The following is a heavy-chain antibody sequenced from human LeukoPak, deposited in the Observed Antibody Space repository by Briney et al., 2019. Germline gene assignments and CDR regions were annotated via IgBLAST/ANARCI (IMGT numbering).Heavy chain of an antibody. CDR3: AHRNPQSMAYYFDY. D-gene: IGHD2/OR15-2a*01. CDR1: GFSLSTSAVG. CDR2: IYWDDDK. V-gene: IGHV2-5*02. J-gene: IGHJ4*02. Sequence: ESGPTLVKPTQTLTLTCTFSGFSLSTSAVGVGWIRQPPGTALEWLALIYWDDDKRYSPSLKSRLTITKDTSKNQVVLAMSNMDPVDTATYYCAHRNPQSMAYYFDYWGQGTLVTVSS.